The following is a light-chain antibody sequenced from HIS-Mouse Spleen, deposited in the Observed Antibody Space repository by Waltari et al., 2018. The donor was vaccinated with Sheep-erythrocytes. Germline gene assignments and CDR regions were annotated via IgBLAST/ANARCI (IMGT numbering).Light chain of an antibody. CDR3: CSYAGSYTVV. Sequence: QSALTQPRSVSGSPGQSVTISCTGTSSDVGGYNYVPWYQQHPGKAPKLMIYDVSKRPPGVPDRFSGSKSGNTASLTISGLQAEDEADYYCCSYAGSYTVVFGGGTKLTVL. CDR2: DVS. J-gene: IGLJ2*01. V-gene: IGLV2-11*01. CDR1: SSDVGGYNY.